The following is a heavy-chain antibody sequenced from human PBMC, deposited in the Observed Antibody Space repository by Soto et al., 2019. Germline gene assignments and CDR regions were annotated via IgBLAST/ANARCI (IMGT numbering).Heavy chain of an antibody. Sequence: PGGSLRLSCAASGFTFSSYAMHWVRQAPGKGLEWVAVISYDGSNKYYADSVKGRFTISRDNSKNTLYLQMNSLRAEDTAVYYCARDRVVYAIFYNWFDPWGQGTLVTVSS. V-gene: IGHV3-30-3*01. CDR3: ARDRVVYAIFYNWFDP. D-gene: IGHD2-8*02. CDR1: GFTFSSYA. J-gene: IGHJ5*02. CDR2: ISYDGSNK.